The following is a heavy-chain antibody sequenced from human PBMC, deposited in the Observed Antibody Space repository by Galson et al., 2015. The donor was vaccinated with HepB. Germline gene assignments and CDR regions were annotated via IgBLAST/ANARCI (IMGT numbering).Heavy chain of an antibody. CDR1: GFNFIDYA. CDR3: ARDWIFGDLLYIFDY. Sequence: SLRLSCAPSGFNFIDYAMHWVRQAPGKGLEWLATISHDGKKKIYAESVKGRFAISRDNYRNSLSLQMKNLRPDDTAVYYCARDWIFGDLLYIFDYWGQGTLVTVSS. V-gene: IGHV3-30*09. J-gene: IGHJ4*02. CDR2: ISHDGKKK. D-gene: IGHD3-10*01.